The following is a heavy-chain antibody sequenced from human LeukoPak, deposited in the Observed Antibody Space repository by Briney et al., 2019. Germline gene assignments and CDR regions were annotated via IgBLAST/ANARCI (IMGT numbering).Heavy chain of an antibody. CDR1: GFTVSSNY. J-gene: IGHJ5*02. D-gene: IGHD2-2*01. V-gene: IGHV3-30*19. CDR3: ARDRVIFTRMMDL. CDR2: ISYDGRNR. Sequence: GGSLRLSCAASGFTVSSNYMSWVRQPPGKGLEWVGVISYDGRNRFYADSVKGRFIISRDNSKNTMYLEMNSLRPDDTAVYFCARDRVIFTRMMDLWGQGTLVTVSS.